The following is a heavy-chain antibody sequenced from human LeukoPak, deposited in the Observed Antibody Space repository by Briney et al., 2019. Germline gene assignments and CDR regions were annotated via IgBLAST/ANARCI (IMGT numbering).Heavy chain of an antibody. CDR2: INGRGIT. CDR1: GFTFSSYT. CDR3: ARERQTGDYFTSDY. D-gene: IGHD4-17*01. V-gene: IGHV3-23*01. J-gene: IGHJ4*02. Sequence: GGSLRLSCAASGFTFSSYTMSWVRQAPGEGLEWLSAINGRGITYYAGSVKGRFTISRDNSENTLYLQMNSLTVDDTAVYFCARERQTGDYFTSDYWGQGTLVTVSS.